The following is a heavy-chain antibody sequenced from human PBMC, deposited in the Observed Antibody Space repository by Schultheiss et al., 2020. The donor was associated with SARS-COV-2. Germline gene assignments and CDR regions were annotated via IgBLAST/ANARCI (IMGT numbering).Heavy chain of an antibody. CDR2: IYYSGST. D-gene: IGHD1-26*01. Sequence: SETLSLTCTVSGGSISSYYWSWIRQPPGKGLEWIGYIYYSGSTNYNPSLKSRVTISVDTSKNQFSLKLSSVTAADTAVYYCARASVGGSYFSLDYWGQGTLVTVSS. CDR1: GGSISSYY. J-gene: IGHJ4*02. V-gene: IGHV4-59*12. CDR3: ARASVGGSYFSLDY.